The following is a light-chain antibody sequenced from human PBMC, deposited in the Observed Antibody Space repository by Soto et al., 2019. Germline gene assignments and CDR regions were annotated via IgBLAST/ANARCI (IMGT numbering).Light chain of an antibody. V-gene: IGLV1-47*01. CDR3: ASWDDDLSGVV. Sequence: QAVVAQPPSASGTPGQRVTISCSGRLSNIGDNYVYWYQQLPERAPKLLIYRGIERPSGVPDRFSGSKSGTSASLAISGLRPEDEADYYCASWDDDLSGVVFGGGTKLTVL. CDR2: RGI. CDR1: LSNIGDNY. J-gene: IGLJ2*01.